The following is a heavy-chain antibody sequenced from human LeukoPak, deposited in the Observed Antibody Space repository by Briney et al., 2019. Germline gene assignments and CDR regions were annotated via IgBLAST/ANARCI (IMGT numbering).Heavy chain of an antibody. D-gene: IGHD1-26*01. Sequence: GGSLRLSCAASGFTFSSYSMNWVRQAPGKGLEWVSSISSSSSYIYYADSVKGRFTISRDNAKNSLYLQMNSLRAEDTAVYYCARDLVGNGAAFDYWGQGTLVTVSS. V-gene: IGHV3-21*01. CDR3: ARDLVGNGAAFDY. CDR1: GFTFSSYS. J-gene: IGHJ4*02. CDR2: ISSSSSYI.